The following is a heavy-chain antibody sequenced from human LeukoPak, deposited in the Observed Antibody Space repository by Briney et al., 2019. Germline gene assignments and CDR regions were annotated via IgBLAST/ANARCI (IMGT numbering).Heavy chain of an antibody. CDR1: GFTSSSYG. J-gene: IGHJ4*02. CDR2: IRSDGSNK. D-gene: IGHD6-19*01. Sequence: PGGSLRLSCAASGFTSSSYGMHWVRQAPGKGLEWVAFIRSDGSNKYYADSVKGRFTISRDNSKLYLQMNSLRAEDTAVYYCAKKGYSNGWRDSYYFDCWGQGTLVTVSS. CDR3: AKKGYSNGWRDSYYFDC. V-gene: IGHV3-30*02.